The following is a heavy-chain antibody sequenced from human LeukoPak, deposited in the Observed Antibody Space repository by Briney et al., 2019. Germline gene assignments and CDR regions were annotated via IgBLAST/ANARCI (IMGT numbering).Heavy chain of an antibody. J-gene: IGHJ4*02. D-gene: IGHD2-2*02. CDR3: ARLSGAPVRHPIYHFDY. Sequence: SETLSLTCAVSGYSISSGYYWGWIRQHPGKGPEWIGNIYHSGSTYKNPSLKSRVTISLDTSKNQFSLKLSSVTAADTAMYYCARLSGAPVRHPIYHFDYWGQGTLVTVSS. CDR1: GYSISSGYY. CDR2: IYHSGST. V-gene: IGHV4-38-2*01.